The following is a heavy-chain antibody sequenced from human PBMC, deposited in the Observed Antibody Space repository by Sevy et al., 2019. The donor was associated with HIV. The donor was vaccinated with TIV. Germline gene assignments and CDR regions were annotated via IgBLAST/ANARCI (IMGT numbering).Heavy chain of an antibody. CDR1: GDSVSSNSAA. Sequence: SQTLSLTCAISGDSVSSNSAAWNWIRQSPSRGLEWLGRTYYRSKWYFNYAESVKSRMTINPDTSKNQFSLKLNSVTPEDTAEYYCERVSCGSYCWPYFDYWGQGILVTVSS. CDR2: TYYRSKWYF. V-gene: IGHV6-1*01. D-gene: IGHD1-26*01. J-gene: IGHJ4*02. CDR3: ERVSCGSYCWPYFDY.